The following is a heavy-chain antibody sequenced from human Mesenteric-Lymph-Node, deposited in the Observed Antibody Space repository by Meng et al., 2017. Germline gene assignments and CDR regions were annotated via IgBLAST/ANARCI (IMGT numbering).Heavy chain of an antibody. D-gene: IGHD2/OR15-2a*01. CDR1: GGSISSYY. V-gene: IGHV4-59*01. CDR3: ARDRGNIGYDY. J-gene: IGHJ4*02. CDR2: IYFSGST. Sequence: QVQLQQWGAGLLKPSETLSLTCTVSGGSISSYYWSWIRQPPGKGLEWIGYIYFSGSTNYNPSLKSRVTISVDTSKNQFSLKLRSVTAADTAVYYCARDRGNIGYDYWGQGTLVTVSS.